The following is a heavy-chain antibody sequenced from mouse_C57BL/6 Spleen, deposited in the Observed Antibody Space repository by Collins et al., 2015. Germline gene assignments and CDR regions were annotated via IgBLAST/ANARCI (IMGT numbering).Heavy chain of an antibody. Sequence: QIQLVQSGPELKKPGETVKISCKASGYTFTNYGMNWVKQAPGKGLKWMGWINTYTGEPTYADDFKGRFAFSLETSASTAYLQINNLKNEGTATYFCADRYDGAYWGQGTLVTVSA. D-gene: IGHD2-14*01. V-gene: IGHV9-3-1*01. CDR3: ADRYDGAY. CDR1: GYTFTNYG. CDR2: INTYTGEP. J-gene: IGHJ3*01.